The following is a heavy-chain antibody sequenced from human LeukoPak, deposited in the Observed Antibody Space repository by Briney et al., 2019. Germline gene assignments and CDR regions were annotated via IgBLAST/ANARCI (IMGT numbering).Heavy chain of an antibody. CDR2: ISWNSGSI. Sequence: GGSLRLSCAASGFTFDDYAMHWVRQAPGKGLEWVSGISWNSGSIGYADSVKGRFTISRDNAKNSLYLQMNSLRAEDTALYYCAKDIDGAVRAFDIWGQGTMVTVSS. D-gene: IGHD5-24*01. CDR3: AKDIDGAVRAFDI. V-gene: IGHV3-9*01. J-gene: IGHJ3*02. CDR1: GFTFDDYA.